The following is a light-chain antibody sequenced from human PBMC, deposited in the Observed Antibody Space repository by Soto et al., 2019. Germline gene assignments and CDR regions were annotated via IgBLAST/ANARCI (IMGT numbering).Light chain of an antibody. Sequence: DLQMTKSPSYVSASVGDRITITCRASQGVSTWLAWYQQKPGKAPNLLIYTASSLQSGVPSRFRGSGSGTDCTLTINGLQPEDFATYYCQQAASFPITLGQGTRLEIK. CDR2: TAS. V-gene: IGKV1-12*01. CDR1: QGVSTW. J-gene: IGKJ5*01. CDR3: QQAASFPIT.